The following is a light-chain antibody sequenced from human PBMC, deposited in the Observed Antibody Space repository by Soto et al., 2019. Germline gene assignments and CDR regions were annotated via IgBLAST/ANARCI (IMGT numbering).Light chain of an antibody. J-gene: IGKJ1*01. Sequence: EIVLTQSPATLSLSPGERATLSCRASQSVSSYLAWYQQKPGQAPRPLIYGASTRATVIPAGFSGSGSGTEFTLTISSLQSEDFAVYYCQQYNNWPPTFGQGTKVDIK. V-gene: IGKV3-15*01. CDR3: QQYNNWPPT. CDR2: GAS. CDR1: QSVSSY.